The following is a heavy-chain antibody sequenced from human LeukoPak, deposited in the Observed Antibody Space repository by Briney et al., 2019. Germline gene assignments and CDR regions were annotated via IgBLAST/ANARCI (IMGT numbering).Heavy chain of an antibody. J-gene: IGHJ4*02. CDR1: GFIFSGSA. CDR3: ARSSGGILASGYSSGWYGDYFDY. V-gene: IGHV3-30*03. Sequence: GGSLRLSCAASGFIFSGSAMNWVRQAPGKGLEWVAAISHEGSDAYYADSMKGRFTISRDQLKNTLYLQMNSLRTEDTAVYYCARSSGGILASGYSSGWYGDYFDYWGQGTLVTVSS. D-gene: IGHD6-19*01. CDR2: ISHEGSDA.